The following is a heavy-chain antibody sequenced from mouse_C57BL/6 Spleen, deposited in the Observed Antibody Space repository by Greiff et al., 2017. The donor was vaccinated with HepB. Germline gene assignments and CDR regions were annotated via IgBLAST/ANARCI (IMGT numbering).Heavy chain of an antibody. V-gene: IGHV5-4*01. CDR3: ARVIITTVVAPYWYFDV. CDR1: GFTFSSYA. CDR2: ISDGGSYT. D-gene: IGHD1-1*01. J-gene: IGHJ1*03. Sequence: EVQLVESGGGLVKPGGSLKLSCAASGFTFSSYAMSWVRQTPEKRLEWVATISDGGSYTYYPDNVKGRFTISRDNAKNNLYLQMSHLKSEDTAMYYCARVIITTVVAPYWYFDVWGTGTTVTVSS.